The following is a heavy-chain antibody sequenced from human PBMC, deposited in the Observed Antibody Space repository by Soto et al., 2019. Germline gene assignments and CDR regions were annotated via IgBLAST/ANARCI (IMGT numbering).Heavy chain of an antibody. Sequence: GGSLRLSCAASGFTFSSYWMSWVRQAPGKGLEWVANIKQDGSEKYYVDSVKGRFTISRDNAKNSLYLQMNSLRAEDTAVYYCARESDYYDSSGYHTAPYDAFDIWGQGTMVTVSS. V-gene: IGHV3-7*01. CDR1: GFTFSSYW. J-gene: IGHJ3*02. CDR3: ARESDYYDSSGYHTAPYDAFDI. CDR2: IKQDGSEK. D-gene: IGHD3-22*01.